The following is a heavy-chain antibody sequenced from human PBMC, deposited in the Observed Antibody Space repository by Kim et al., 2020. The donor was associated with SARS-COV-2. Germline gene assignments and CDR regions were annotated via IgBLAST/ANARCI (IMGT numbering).Heavy chain of an antibody. CDR1: GFTFSSYG. V-gene: IGHV3-33*01. CDR2: IWYDGSNK. Sequence: GGSLRLSCAASGFTFSSYGMHWVRQAPGKGLEWVAVIWYDGSNKYYADSVKGRFTISRDNSKNTLYLQMNSLRAEDTAVYYCARDGDYYDSSGPDYWGQGTLVPVSS. CDR3: ARDGDYYDSSGPDY. J-gene: IGHJ4*02. D-gene: IGHD3-22*01.